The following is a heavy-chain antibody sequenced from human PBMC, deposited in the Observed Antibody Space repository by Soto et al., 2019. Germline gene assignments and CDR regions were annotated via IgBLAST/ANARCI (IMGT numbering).Heavy chain of an antibody. J-gene: IGHJ3*02. CDR3: ARDLGFGGNSETFDI. CDR1: GYSFNSYW. D-gene: IGHD2-21*02. Sequence: GESLKISCKVSGYSFNSYWIAWVRQRPGKGLEWMGIIYPSNSDTKYSPSFQGQVTISADESISTAYLQWSSLKASDTAMYFCARDLGFGGNSETFDIWAQRTTDPGSS. CDR2: IYPSNSDT. V-gene: IGHV5-51*01.